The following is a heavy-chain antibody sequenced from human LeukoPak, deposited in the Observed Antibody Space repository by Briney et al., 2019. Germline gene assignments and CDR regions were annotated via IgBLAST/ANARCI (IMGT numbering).Heavy chain of an antibody. J-gene: IGHJ4*02. V-gene: IGHV4-59*01. CDR2: IYYSGST. D-gene: IGHD1/OR15-1a*01. CDR3: ARGPTSITGTTDY. CDR1: GGSLSSYY. Sequence: SETLSLTCTVSGGSLSSYYWSWVRQSPGKGMEWSGYIYYSGSTNYNPSLKSQVTISVDPSKTQFSLKLSSVTAADTAVYYCARGPTSITGTTDYWGRGTRVTVSS.